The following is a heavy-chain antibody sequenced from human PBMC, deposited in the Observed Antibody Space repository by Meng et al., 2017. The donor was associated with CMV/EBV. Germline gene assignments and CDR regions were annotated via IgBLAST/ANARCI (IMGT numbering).Heavy chain of an antibody. V-gene: IGHV4-34*01. CDR2: INDSRSP. CDR3: ARGGIAAAGPFGY. D-gene: IGHD6-13*01. J-gene: IGHJ4*02. CDR1: GGSFSGYY. Sequence: QVHLQQWGAGLVKPSETLSLTCAVYGGSFSGYYWSWFRRPPGKGLEWIGEINDSRSPNYSPSLKSRVTISVDTSKNQFSLKLSSVTAADTAVYYCARGGIAAAGPFGYWGQGTLVTVSS.